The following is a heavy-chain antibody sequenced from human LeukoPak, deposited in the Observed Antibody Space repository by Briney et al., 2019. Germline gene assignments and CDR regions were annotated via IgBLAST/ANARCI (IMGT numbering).Heavy chain of an antibody. V-gene: IGHV3-53*01. CDR3: AREHSSSWCFGF. Sequence: PGGSLRLSCAASGFTVSNNYMNWVRQAPGKGLEWVSVIYSGGSTYYADSVKGRFTISRDSSKNTLYLQMNSLRAEDTAVYYCAREHSSSWCFGFWGQGTLSPSPQ. CDR2: IYSGGST. J-gene: IGHJ4*02. CDR1: GFTVSNNY. D-gene: IGHD6-13*01.